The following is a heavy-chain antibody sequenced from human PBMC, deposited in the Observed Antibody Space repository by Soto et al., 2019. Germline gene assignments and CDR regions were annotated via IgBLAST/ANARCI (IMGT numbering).Heavy chain of an antibody. CDR1: GGSFSGYY. V-gene: IGHV4-34*01. Sequence: SETLSLTCAVCGGSFSGYYWSWIRQPPGKGLEWIGEINHSGSTNYNPSLKSRVTISVDTSKNQFSLKLSSVTAADTAVYYCARGEGPLRYFDWSYRAPYFDYWGQGTLVTVSS. J-gene: IGHJ4*02. CDR3: ARGEGPLRYFDWSYRAPYFDY. CDR2: INHSGST. D-gene: IGHD3-9*01.